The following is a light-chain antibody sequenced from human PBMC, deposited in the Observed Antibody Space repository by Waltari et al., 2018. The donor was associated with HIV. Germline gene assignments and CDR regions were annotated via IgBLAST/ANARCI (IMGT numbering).Light chain of an antibody. V-gene: IGLV2-18*02. CDR1: RSDVGSYKS. CDR2: EVN. J-gene: IGLJ3*02. CDR3: YSFTATRTWV. Sequence: QSALTQPPSVSGSPGQSVTISCAGSRSDVGSYKSVSWYQQAPGTAPKLIIYEVNPRPSGVPDRFSGSKSGNTASLTISGLQPDDEADYYCYSFTATRTWVFGGGTKLTVL.